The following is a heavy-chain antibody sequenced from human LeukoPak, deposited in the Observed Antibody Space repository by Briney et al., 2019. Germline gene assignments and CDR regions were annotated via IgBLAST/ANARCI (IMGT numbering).Heavy chain of an antibody. V-gene: IGHV1-2*02. CDR3: ARPTHRLTLTTAIDY. D-gene: IGHD4-17*01. CDR1: GYTFTGFY. Sequence: ASVKVSCKPSGYTFTGFYIHWVRQAPGQGLQWMGWINPKNGATKYSQNFRGRVTMTRDTSIDTAYMELSSLTSDDTAIYYCARPTHRLTLTTAIDYWGQGTLVTVSS. CDR2: INPKNGAT. J-gene: IGHJ4*02.